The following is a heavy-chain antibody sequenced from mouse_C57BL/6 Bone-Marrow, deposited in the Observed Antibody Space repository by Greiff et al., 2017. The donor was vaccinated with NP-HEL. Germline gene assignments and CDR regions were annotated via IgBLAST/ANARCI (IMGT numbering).Heavy chain of an antibody. V-gene: IGHV2-6-1*01. CDR1: GFSLTSYG. D-gene: IGHD2-3*01. J-gene: IGHJ3*01. Sequence: VKVVESGPGLVAPSQSLSITCTVSGFSLTSYGVHWVRQPPGKGLEWLVVIWSDGSTTYNSALKSRLSISKDNSKSQVFLKMNSLQTDDTAMYYCARHKGGDGYYAFAYWGQGTLVTVSA. CDR3: ARHKGGDGYYAFAY. CDR2: IWSDGST.